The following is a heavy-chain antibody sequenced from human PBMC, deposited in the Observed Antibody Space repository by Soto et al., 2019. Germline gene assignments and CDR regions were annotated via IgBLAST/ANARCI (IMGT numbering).Heavy chain of an antibody. V-gene: IGHV1-18*01. Sequence: QDQLVQSGAEVKKPGASVTVSCKASGYSFTNYGVTWVRQAPGQGLEWMGWISAFNGNTHYAQNLQGRVTMTTDAATSTAYMELGSLRSDDTAVYYCARDRGVAPPVAGNTHYYYYMDVWGKGTTVTVSS. D-gene: IGHD6-19*01. CDR3: ARDRGVAPPVAGNTHYYYYMDV. CDR2: ISAFNGNT. CDR1: GYSFTNYG. J-gene: IGHJ6*03.